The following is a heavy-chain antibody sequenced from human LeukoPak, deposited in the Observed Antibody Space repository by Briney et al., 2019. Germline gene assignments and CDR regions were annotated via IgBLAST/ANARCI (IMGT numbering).Heavy chain of an antibody. Sequence: SVKVSCTASGGTFSSYAISWVRQAPGQGLEWMGGIIPIFGTANYAQKFQGRVTITADESTSTAYMELSSLRSEDTAVYYCARATEVRGVIIDYWGQGTLVTVSS. J-gene: IGHJ4*02. CDR3: ARATEVRGVIIDY. CDR2: IIPIFGTA. V-gene: IGHV1-69*13. CDR1: GGTFSSYA. D-gene: IGHD3-10*01.